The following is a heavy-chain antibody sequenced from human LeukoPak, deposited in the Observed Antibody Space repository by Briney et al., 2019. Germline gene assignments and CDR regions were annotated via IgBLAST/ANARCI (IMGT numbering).Heavy chain of an antibody. D-gene: IGHD1-26*01. CDR1: GDSISSTHSY. CDR3: AREEWERPEGYYFDY. V-gene: IGHV4-39*07. J-gene: IGHJ4*02. CDR2: ISYSGSA. Sequence: SETLSLTCIVSGDSISSTHSYWGWIRQPPGKGLEWIGSISYSGSANYNPSLKSRVTISVDTSKNQFSLKLSSVTAADTAVYYCAREEWERPEGYYFDYWGQGTLVTVPS.